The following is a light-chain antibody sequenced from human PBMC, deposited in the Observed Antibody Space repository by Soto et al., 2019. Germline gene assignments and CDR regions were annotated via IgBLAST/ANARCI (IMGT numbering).Light chain of an antibody. CDR2: GAS. CDR1: ESLSTF. J-gene: IGKJ2*01. CDR3: QSYNDWPFT. Sequence: EIVMTQSPATLSVSPGERVTLSCRASESLSTFLAWYQQKPGQAPRLLIYGASTKATGIPTRFSGSGSATDFTLTISSLQSEDFAVYYCQSYNDWPFTFGQATTLEI. V-gene: IGKV3-15*01.